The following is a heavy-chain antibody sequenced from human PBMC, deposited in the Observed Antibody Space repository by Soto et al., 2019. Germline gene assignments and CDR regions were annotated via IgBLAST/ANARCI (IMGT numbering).Heavy chain of an antibody. Sequence: QVQLVESGGGVVQPGRSLRLSCVASGFTFSSYGMHWVRQAPGKGLEWVAVIWYDGSNKYYADSVKGRFTISRDNSKNTLYLQMNSLRAEDTAVYYCAREVVGWFDPWGQGTLVTVSS. D-gene: IGHD2-15*01. CDR1: GFTFSSYG. CDR3: AREVVGWFDP. J-gene: IGHJ5*02. CDR2: IWYDGSNK. V-gene: IGHV3-33*01.